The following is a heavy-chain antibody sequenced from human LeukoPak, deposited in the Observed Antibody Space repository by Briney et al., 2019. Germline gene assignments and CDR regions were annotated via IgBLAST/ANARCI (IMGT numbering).Heavy chain of an antibody. CDR3: ARAYYYYYYMDV. V-gene: IGHV1-8*03. Sequence: ASVKVSCKASGYTFTSYDINWVRQATGQGLEWMGWMNPNSGNTGYAQKFQGRVTITRNTSISTAYMELSSLRSEDTAVYYCARAYYYYYYMDVWGKGTTVTVSS. CDR2: MNPNSGNT. J-gene: IGHJ6*03. CDR1: GYTFTSYD.